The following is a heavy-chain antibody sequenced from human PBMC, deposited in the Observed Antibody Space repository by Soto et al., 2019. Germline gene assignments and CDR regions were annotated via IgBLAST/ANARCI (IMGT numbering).Heavy chain of an antibody. Sequence: PSLTCAAPVVSLNNNNCSWFRESPGKGLEWIGEINHSGATNYNPSLRGRVTMSVDKSKNQFSVKLNSVTAADTAVYYCAGDRDSVSWTKLDFWGQGALLTVSS. D-gene: IGHD1-26*01. CDR2: INHSGAT. CDR3: AGDRDSVSWTKLDF. V-gene: IGHV4-4*02. J-gene: IGHJ4*02. CDR1: VVSLNNNNC.